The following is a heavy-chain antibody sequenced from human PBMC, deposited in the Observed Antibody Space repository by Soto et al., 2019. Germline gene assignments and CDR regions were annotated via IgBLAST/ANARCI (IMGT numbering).Heavy chain of an antibody. V-gene: IGHV3-74*03. D-gene: IGHD5-18*01. Sequence: GGSLRLSCAASGFTFSNFWMHWVRQAPGKGLVWVSRIYSNGSGPMYADSVKGRSTISRDNAKSTLYLQMNSLRAEDTAVYYCATLNSFGSDYWGRGTLVTVSS. J-gene: IGHJ4*02. CDR3: ATLNSFGSDY. CDR1: GFTFSNFW. CDR2: IYSNGSGP.